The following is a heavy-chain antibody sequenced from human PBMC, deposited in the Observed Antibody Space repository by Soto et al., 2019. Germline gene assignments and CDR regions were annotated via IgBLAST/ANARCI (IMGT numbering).Heavy chain of an antibody. CDR2: TYYRSKWYN. CDR1: GDSVSSNSAA. J-gene: IGHJ6*02. Sequence: SQTLSLTCAISGDSVSSNSAAWNWIRQSPSRGLEWLGRTYYRSKWYNDYAVSVKSRITINPDTSKNQFSLQLNSVTPEDTAVCYCARAPVDTAMVYYYYGMDFGARGPTVTVS. D-gene: IGHD5-18*01. CDR3: ARAPVDTAMVYYYYGMDF. V-gene: IGHV6-1*01.